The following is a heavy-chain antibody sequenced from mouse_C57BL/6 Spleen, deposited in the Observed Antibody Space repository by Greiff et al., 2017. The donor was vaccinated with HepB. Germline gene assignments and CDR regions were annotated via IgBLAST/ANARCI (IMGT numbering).Heavy chain of an antibody. Sequence: EVKLVESGGGLVQPGGSLSLSCAASGFTFTDYYMSWVRQPPGKALEWLGFIRNKANGYTTEYSASVKGRFTISRDNSQSILYLQMNALRAEDSATYYCARDRAVVANWYFDVWGTGTTVTVSS. CDR3: ARDRAVVANWYFDV. V-gene: IGHV7-3*01. D-gene: IGHD1-1*01. CDR2: IRNKANGYTT. CDR1: GFTFTDYY. J-gene: IGHJ1*03.